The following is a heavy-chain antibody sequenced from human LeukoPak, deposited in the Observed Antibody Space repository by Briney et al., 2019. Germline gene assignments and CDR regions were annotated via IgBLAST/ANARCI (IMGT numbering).Heavy chain of an antibody. Sequence: GGSLRLSCAASGFTFSSYWMSWVRQAPGKGLEWVSAISGSGGSTYYADSVKGRFTTSRDNSKNTLYLQMNSLRAEDTAVYYCAKDFYGSGSYNKFDYWGQGTLVTVSS. CDR1: GFTFSSYW. D-gene: IGHD3-10*01. J-gene: IGHJ4*02. V-gene: IGHV3-23*01. CDR2: ISGSGGST. CDR3: AKDFYGSGSYNKFDY.